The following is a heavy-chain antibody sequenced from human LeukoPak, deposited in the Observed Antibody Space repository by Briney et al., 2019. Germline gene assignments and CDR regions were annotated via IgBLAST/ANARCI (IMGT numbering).Heavy chain of an antibody. Sequence: PGGSLRLSCAASGFTFSTYGMSWVRQALGKGLEWVSAINGGGGSTYYADSVKGRFTISRDNSKNTLYLQMNSLRAEDTAVYYCAKDSTWELPPIDWGQGTMVTVSS. D-gene: IGHD1-26*01. V-gene: IGHV3-23*01. CDR2: INGGGGST. CDR3: AKDSTWELPPID. CDR1: GFTFSTYG. J-gene: IGHJ3*01.